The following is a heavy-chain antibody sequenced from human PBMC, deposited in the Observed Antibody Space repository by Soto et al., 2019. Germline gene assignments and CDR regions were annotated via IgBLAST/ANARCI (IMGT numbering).Heavy chain of an antibody. CDR3: ARLPS. CDR2: ISSSSSYT. D-gene: IGHD2-2*01. J-gene: IGHJ4*02. V-gene: IGHV3-11*06. CDR1: GFPFSDSY. Sequence: GGALRPSCAASGFPFSDSYMSWIRHAPGKGLEWLSYISSSSSYTNYADSVKGRFTISRDNAKNSLYLQMNSLRAEGTAVYYCARLPSWGQGTLVTVSS.